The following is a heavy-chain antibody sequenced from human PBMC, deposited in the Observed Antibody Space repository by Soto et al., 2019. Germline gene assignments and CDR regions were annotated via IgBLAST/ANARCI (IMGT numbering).Heavy chain of an antibody. Sequence: SETLSLTCTVSGGSISSEGYYWSWFRQLPGKGLEWIGDIYYSGTTYHNPSLRSRLTISGDASKNQFSLKLSSVTAADTALYYCARGRGYSYGPYYFDYWGQGTLVTVSS. CDR1: GGSISSEGYY. D-gene: IGHD5-18*01. V-gene: IGHV4-31*03. J-gene: IGHJ4*02. CDR2: IYYSGTT. CDR3: ARGRGYSYGPYYFDY.